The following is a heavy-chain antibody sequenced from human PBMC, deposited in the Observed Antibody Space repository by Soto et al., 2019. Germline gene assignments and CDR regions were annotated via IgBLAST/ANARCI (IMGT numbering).Heavy chain of an antibody. CDR1: GFTFSSYD. Sequence: GGSLRLSCAASGFTFSSYDMHWVRQATGKGLEWVSAISGSGGSTYYADSVKGRFTISRDNSKNTLYLQMNSLRAEDTAVYYWAKDVAATRDHHRYWGQATLVTDPS. V-gene: IGHV3-23*01. CDR2: ISGSGGST. J-gene: IGHJ4*02. CDR3: AKDVAATRDHHRY. D-gene: IGHD2-21*01.